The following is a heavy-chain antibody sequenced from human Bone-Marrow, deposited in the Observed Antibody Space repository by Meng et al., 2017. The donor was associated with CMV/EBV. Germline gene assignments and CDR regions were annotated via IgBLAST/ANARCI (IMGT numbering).Heavy chain of an antibody. J-gene: IGHJ5*02. CDR1: GYTFTSYG. V-gene: IGHV1-18*01. Sequence: SGYTFTSYGISWVRQAPGQGLEWMGWISAYNGNTNYAQKLQGRVTMTTDTSTSTAYMELSSLRSEDTAVYYCARDPRPYSSSLNWFDPWGQGTLVTVSS. CDR3: ARDPRPYSSSLNWFDP. D-gene: IGHD6-13*01. CDR2: ISAYNGNT.